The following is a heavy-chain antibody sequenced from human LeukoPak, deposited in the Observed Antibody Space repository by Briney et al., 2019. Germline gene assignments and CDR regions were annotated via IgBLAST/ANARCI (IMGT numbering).Heavy chain of an antibody. CDR3: AAGEPSRDYYDSSGYSLFDY. V-gene: IGHV1-58*01. CDR2: IVVGSGNT. J-gene: IGHJ4*02. Sequence: ASVKVSCKASGYTFTYRYLHWVRQARGQRLEWIGWIVVGSGNTNYAQKFQERVTITRDMSTSTAYMELSSLRSEDTAVYYCAAGEPSRDYYDSSGYSLFDYWGQGTLVTVSS. D-gene: IGHD3-22*01. CDR1: GYTFTYRY.